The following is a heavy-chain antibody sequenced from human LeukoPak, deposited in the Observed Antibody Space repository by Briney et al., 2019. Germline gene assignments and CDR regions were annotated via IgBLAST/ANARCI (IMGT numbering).Heavy chain of an antibody. J-gene: IGHJ4*02. Sequence: GGSLRLSCAASGFTFSDYYMSWIRQAPGKGLEWVSYISSSGSTIYYADSVKGRFTISRDNAKNSPYLQMNSLRAEDTAVYYCARDREMATHYFDYWGQGTLVTVSS. CDR3: ARDREMATHYFDY. D-gene: IGHD5-24*01. CDR1: GFTFSDYY. V-gene: IGHV3-11*01. CDR2: ISSSGSTI.